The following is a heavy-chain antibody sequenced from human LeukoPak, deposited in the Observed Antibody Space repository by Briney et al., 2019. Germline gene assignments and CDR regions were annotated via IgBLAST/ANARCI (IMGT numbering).Heavy chain of an antibody. V-gene: IGHV4-34*01. D-gene: IGHD2-21*01. J-gene: IGHJ4*02. CDR2: INHSGST. CDR1: GGSFSSYY. Sequence: SETLSLTCAVYGGSFSSYYWSWIRQPPGKGLEWIGEINHSGSTNYNPSLKSRVTISVDTSKNQFSLKLSSVTAADTAVYYCARGLSLWWKIGSGPFDYWGQGTLVTVSS. CDR3: ARGLSLWWKIGSGPFDY.